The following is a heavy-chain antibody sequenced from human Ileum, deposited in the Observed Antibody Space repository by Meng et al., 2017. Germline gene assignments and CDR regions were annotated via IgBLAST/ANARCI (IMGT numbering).Heavy chain of an antibody. CDR2: VSHSGHT. Sequence: QEQLQESGPGVVRPSETLPLTSTAAGDSVISDNYYWSWIRQPPGKGLEWIGYVSHSGHTDCNPSLKSRLSISIDTSKNHFSLKLSSVTAADTAVYYCARTPLDSGSYYFDPWGQGALVTVSS. CDR1: GDSVISDNYY. J-gene: IGHJ4*02. V-gene: IGHV4-61*03. D-gene: IGHD1-26*01. CDR3: ARTPLDSGSYYFDP.